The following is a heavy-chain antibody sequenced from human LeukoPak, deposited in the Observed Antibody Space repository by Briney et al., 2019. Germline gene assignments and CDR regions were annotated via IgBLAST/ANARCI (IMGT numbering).Heavy chain of an antibody. CDR2: INPSSGVT. Sequence: ASVKVSCKASGYTFNGYYIHWVRQAPGQGLEWMGWINPSSGVTKYAQNFQGRVTMTRDTSISTAYMELSSLISDDTAVYYCARASGSDSSVKSYYYMGVWGTGTTVTVSS. D-gene: IGHD6-6*01. CDR3: ARASGSDSSVKSYYYMGV. J-gene: IGHJ6*03. CDR1: GYTFNGYY. V-gene: IGHV1-2*02.